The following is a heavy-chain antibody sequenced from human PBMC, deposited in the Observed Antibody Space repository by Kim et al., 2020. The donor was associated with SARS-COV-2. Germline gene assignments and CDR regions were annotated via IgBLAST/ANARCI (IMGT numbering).Heavy chain of an antibody. Sequence: GGSLRLSCAASGFTFSSYAMSWVRQAPGKGLEWVSAISGSGGSTYYADSVKGRFTISRDNSKNTLYLQMNSLRAEDTAVYYCAKDILHGGSSWYEYWGQGTLVTGSS. CDR3: AKDILHGGSSWYEY. CDR1: GFTFSSYA. V-gene: IGHV3-23*01. D-gene: IGHD6-13*01. J-gene: IGHJ4*02. CDR2: ISGSGGST.